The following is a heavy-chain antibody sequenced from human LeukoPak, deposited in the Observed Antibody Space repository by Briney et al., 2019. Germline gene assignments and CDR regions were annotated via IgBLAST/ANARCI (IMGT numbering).Heavy chain of an antibody. CDR2: IYSGGST. CDR3: ARAFLVRGPFDY. V-gene: IGHV3-53*01. J-gene: IGHJ4*02. D-gene: IGHD3-10*01. CDR1: AFSFSDYN. Sequence: GGSLRLSCAASAFSFSDYNMNWVRQAPGKGLEWVSVIYSGGSTYYADSVKGRFTISRDNSKNTLYLQMNSLRAEDTAVYYCARAFLVRGPFDYWGQGTLVTVSS.